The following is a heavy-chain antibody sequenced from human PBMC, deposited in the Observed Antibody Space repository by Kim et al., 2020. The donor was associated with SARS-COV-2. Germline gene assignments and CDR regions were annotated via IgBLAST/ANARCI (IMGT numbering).Heavy chain of an antibody. J-gene: IGHJ2*01. CDR1: GFTLSSYS. CDR2: ISSISSTI. CDR3: ARVFSQTYHYDSSGYRIGYFDL. V-gene: IGHV3-48*02. D-gene: IGHD3-22*01. Sequence: GGSLRLSCAASGFTLSSYSMNWVRQAPGKGLEWVSYISSISSTIYYADSVKGRFTISRDNAKNSLYLQMNSLRDEDTAVYYCARVFSQTYHYDSSGYRIGYFDLWGRGTLVTVSS.